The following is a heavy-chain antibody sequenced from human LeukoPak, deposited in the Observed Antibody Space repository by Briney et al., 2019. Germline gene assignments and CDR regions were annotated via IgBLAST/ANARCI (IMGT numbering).Heavy chain of an antibody. D-gene: IGHD1-7*01. Sequence: SVKVSCKASGGTFSSYAISWVRQAPGQGPEWMGRIIPILGIANYAQKFQGRVTITADKSTSTAYMELSSLRSEDTAVYYCASSWDYRDYYGMDVWGQGTTVTVSS. CDR3: ASSWDYRDYYGMDV. J-gene: IGHJ6*02. CDR1: GGTFSSYA. CDR2: IIPILGIA. V-gene: IGHV1-69*04.